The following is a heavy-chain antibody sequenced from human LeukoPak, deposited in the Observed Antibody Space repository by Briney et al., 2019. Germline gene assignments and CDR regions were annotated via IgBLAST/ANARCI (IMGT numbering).Heavy chain of an antibody. J-gene: IGHJ4*02. CDR1: GFTFNSYW. CDR2: FKTDGSTT. CDR3: ARSTSQGFDY. Sequence: PGGSLRLSCAASGFTFNSYWMHRVRQAPGKGRVWVSLFKTDGSTTRYADSVKGRFTISRDNAKNTLYLQMNSLRAEDTAVYYCARSTSQGFDYWGQGTPVIVSS. V-gene: IGHV3-74*01.